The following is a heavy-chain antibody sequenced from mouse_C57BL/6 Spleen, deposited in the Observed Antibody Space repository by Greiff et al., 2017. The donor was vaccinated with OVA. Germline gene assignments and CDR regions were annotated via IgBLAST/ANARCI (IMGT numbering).Heavy chain of an antibody. Sequence: VQLQQPGAELVKPGASVKMSCKASGYTFTSYWITWVKQRPGQGLEWIGDIYPGSGSTNYNEKFKSKATLTVDTSSSTAYMQLSSLTSEDSAVYYCARDRSGYVYFDYWGQGTTLTVSS. J-gene: IGHJ2*01. CDR1: GYTFTSYW. CDR3: ARDRSGYVYFDY. CDR2: IYPGSGST. D-gene: IGHD3-2*02. V-gene: IGHV1-55*01.